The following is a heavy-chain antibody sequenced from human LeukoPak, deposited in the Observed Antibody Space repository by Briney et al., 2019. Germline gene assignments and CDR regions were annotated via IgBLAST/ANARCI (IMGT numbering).Heavy chain of an antibody. V-gene: IGHV3-7*05. Sequence: GGSLRLSCAASGFTFSNYHMTWVRQAPGKGLEWVANIKQDGADKYYVDSVKGRFTISRDNAKNSLYLQMSSLRADDTAVYFCARGRNRLGVLYYFDFWGQGTVDTVSS. CDR1: GFTFSNYH. CDR2: IKQDGADK. D-gene: IGHD7-27*01. CDR3: ARGRNRLGVLYYFDF. J-gene: IGHJ4*02.